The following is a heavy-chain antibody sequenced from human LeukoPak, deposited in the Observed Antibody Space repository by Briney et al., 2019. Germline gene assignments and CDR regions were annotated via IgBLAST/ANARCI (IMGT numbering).Heavy chain of an antibody. V-gene: IGHV4-34*01. CDR2: IDHNGNT. J-gene: IGHJ4*02. D-gene: IGHD5/OR15-5a*01. CDR1: GGSFIGYY. Sequence: SETLSLTGTVYGGSFIGYYWSRIRQPPGKGLQWIGEIDHNGNTNYIPSLKSRLTISVDTSKNQFSLRLTAVTAADTAVYYCARDYGDVYDWGQGTLVTVSS. CDR3: ARDYGDVYD.